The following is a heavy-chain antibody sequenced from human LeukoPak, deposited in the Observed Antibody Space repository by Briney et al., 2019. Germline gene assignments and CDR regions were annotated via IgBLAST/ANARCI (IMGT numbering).Heavy chain of an antibody. J-gene: IGHJ4*02. V-gene: IGHV1-18*01. CDR1: GYTFTSYG. CDR3: ARDLGEFWSGHYAPGY. CDR2: ISAYNGNT. D-gene: IGHD3-3*01. Sequence: ASVKVSCKASGYTFTSYGISWVRQAPGQGLEWMGWISAYNGNTNYAQKLQGRVTMTTDTSTSTAYMELRSLRSDDTAVYYCARDLGEFWSGHYAPGYWGQGTLITVSS.